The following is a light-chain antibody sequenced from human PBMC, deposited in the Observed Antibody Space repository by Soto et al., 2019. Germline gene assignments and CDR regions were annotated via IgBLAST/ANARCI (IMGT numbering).Light chain of an antibody. CDR3: QQRYSTPYT. CDR2: AAS. V-gene: IGKV1-39*01. J-gene: IGKJ2*01. CDR1: QSISSY. Sequence: DIQMTQSPSSLSASVGDRVTITCRASQSISSYLNWYQQKPGKAPKLLIYAASSLQSGVPSRFSGSGSGTDFNPTISSLQTEDFETYYWQQRYSTPYTFGQGTKLEIK.